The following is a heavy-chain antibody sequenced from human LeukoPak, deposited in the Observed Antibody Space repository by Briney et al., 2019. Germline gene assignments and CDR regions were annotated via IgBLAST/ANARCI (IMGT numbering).Heavy chain of an antibody. D-gene: IGHD6-19*01. V-gene: IGHV3-23*01. CDR2: ISGSGGST. J-gene: IGHJ4*02. CDR1: GFTFSSYA. Sequence: PGGSLRLSCAASGFTFSSYAMSWVRQVPGKGLEWVSAISGSGGSTYYADSVKGRFTISRDSSKNTLYLQMYSLGAEDTAVYYCATNYGYSSGWYLDYWGQGTLVTVSS. CDR3: ATNYGYSSGWYLDY.